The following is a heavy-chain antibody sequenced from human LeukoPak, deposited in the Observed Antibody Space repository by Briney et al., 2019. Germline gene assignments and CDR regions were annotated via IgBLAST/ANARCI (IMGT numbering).Heavy chain of an antibody. D-gene: IGHD1-1*01. CDR1: GYSFTDDY. CDR3: APTPEAYTSNWNV. Sequence: GASVKVSCKTSGYSFTDDYVQWVRQAPGQGLEWMAWINPDSGFTNYAQKFQGRVTVTRDTSISTAYMEVRRLRPDDTAVYYCAPTPEAYTSNWNVWGQGTLVTVSS. J-gene: IGHJ4*02. CDR2: INPDSGFT. V-gene: IGHV1-2*02.